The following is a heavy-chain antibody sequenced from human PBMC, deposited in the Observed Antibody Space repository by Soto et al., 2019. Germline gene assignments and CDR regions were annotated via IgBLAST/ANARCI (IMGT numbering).Heavy chain of an antibody. CDR3: ATYDSSDYYSGSPIEWFDP. D-gene: IGHD3-22*01. Sequence: PSETLSLTCTVSGGSISSGGYYWSWIRQHPGKGLEWIGHIHYSGSTYYNPSLKSRVTISVDTSKNQFSLKLSSVTAADTAVYYCATYDSSDYYSGSPIEWFDPWGQGTLVTVSS. CDR1: GGSISSGGYY. V-gene: IGHV4-31*03. J-gene: IGHJ5*02. CDR2: IHYSGST.